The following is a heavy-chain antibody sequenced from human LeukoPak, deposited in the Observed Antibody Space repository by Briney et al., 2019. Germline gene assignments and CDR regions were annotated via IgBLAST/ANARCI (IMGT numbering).Heavy chain of an antibody. Sequence: ASVKVSCKASGYSFTSSAIAWVRQAPGQGLEWMGWISASNGNTNSAQNLQGRVTMTTDTSTGTAYLELRSLRYDDTAMYYCARDRYYDSSGYYPHYWGQGTLVTVSS. D-gene: IGHD3-22*01. CDR2: ISASNGNT. CDR3: ARDRYYDSSGYYPHY. CDR1: GYSFTSSA. J-gene: IGHJ4*02. V-gene: IGHV1-18*01.